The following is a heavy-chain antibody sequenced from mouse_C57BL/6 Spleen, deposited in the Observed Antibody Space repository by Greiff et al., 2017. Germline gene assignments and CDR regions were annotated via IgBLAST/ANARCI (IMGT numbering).Heavy chain of an antibody. V-gene: IGHV5-12*01. CDR3: ARGFLGYFDV. CDR1: GFTFSDYY. J-gene: IGHJ1*03. Sequence: EVQLVESGGGLVQPGGSLKLSCAASGFTFSDYYMYWVRQTPEKRLEWVAYISNGGGSTYYPDTVKGRFTISRDNAKNTLYLQMSRLKSEDTAMYYCARGFLGYFDVWGTGTTVTVSS. CDR2: ISNGGGST.